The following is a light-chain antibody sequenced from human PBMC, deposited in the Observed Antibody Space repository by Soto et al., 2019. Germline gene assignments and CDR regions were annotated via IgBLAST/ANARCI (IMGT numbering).Light chain of an antibody. CDR2: GAS. Sequence: EIVLTQSPGALSLSPGERATLFCRASQSVTNSHLAWYQQKPGQAPRLLIYGASGRATGIPDRFSGSGSGTDFTLTISRLEPEDFAVYYCQQYGSSPPITFGQGTRLEIK. CDR1: QSVTNSH. V-gene: IGKV3-20*01. J-gene: IGKJ5*01. CDR3: QQYGSSPPIT.